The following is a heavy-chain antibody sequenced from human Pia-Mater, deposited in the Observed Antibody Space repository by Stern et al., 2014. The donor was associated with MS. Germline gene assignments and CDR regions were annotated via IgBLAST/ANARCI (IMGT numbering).Heavy chain of an antibody. CDR2: SYWDDEK. V-gene: IGHV2-5*02. CDR3: APLFSDASSSWFDP. J-gene: IGHJ5*02. CDR1: GFLLSTSGAG. Sequence: EESGPRLVKHTHTLTLTCTFSGFLLSTSGAGVTWMRQPPGKALEXLAVSYWDDEKLYSPSLKTRLPIPRDTSKSQVVLTMTSMDPVDTATYYCAPLFSDASSSWFDPWGQGTLVTVSS. D-gene: IGHD6-6*01.